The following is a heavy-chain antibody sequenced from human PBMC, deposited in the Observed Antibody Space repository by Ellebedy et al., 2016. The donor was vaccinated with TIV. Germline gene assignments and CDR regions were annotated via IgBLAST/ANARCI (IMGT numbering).Heavy chain of an antibody. CDR2: IIPIFGTA. CDR3: ARVLLSYCSSTSCYLDYYYGMDV. CDR1: GGTFSSYA. J-gene: IGHJ6*02. V-gene: IGHV1-69*13. Sequence: SVKVSCXASGGTFSSYAISWVRQAPGQGLEWMGGIIPIFGTANYAQKFQGRVTITADESTSTAYMELSSLRSEDTAVYYCARVLLSYCSSTSCYLDYYYGMDVWGQGTTVTVSS. D-gene: IGHD2-2*01.